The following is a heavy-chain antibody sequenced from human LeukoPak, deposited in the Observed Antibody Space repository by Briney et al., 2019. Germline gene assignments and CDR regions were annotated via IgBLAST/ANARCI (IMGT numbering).Heavy chain of an antibody. CDR1: GFTFSSHW. CDR2: IKYDASST. Sequence: PGGSLRLSCADSGFTFSSHWMHWVRQAPGKGLVWASRIKYDASSTSYADSVKGRFTISRDNAKNTLYLQMNSLRAEDTAVYYCARAWGSTGDLNYWGQGTLVTVSS. J-gene: IGHJ4*02. CDR3: ARAWGSTGDLNY. V-gene: IGHV3-74*01. D-gene: IGHD7-27*01.